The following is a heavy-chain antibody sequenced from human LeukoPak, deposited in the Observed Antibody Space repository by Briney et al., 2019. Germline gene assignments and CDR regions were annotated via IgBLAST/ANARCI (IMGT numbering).Heavy chain of an antibody. Sequence: GGSLRLSCAASGFTFSNYYMSWIRQAPGKGLEWISYISSSATTIYYADSVKGRFTISTDNAKYSLDLQMNSLRVEDTALYYCARGSSGAGYYFDYWGLGTLVTVSS. D-gene: IGHD3-22*01. CDR3: ARGSSGAGYYFDY. V-gene: IGHV3-11*04. J-gene: IGHJ4*02. CDR1: GFTFSNYY. CDR2: ISSSATTI.